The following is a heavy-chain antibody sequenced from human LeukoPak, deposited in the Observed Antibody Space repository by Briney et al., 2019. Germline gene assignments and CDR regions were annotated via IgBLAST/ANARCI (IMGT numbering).Heavy chain of an antibody. CDR1: GFTFSSYA. Sequence: GRSLRLSCAASGFTFSSYAMHWVRQAPGKGLEWVAVISYDGSNKYYADSVKGRFTISRDNSKNTLYLQMNSLRAEDTAVYYCASPWSFYDSSGYNYYYYMDVWGKGTTVTVSS. J-gene: IGHJ6*03. V-gene: IGHV3-30*01. CDR2: ISYDGSNK. CDR3: ASPWSFYDSSGYNYYYYMDV. D-gene: IGHD3-22*01.